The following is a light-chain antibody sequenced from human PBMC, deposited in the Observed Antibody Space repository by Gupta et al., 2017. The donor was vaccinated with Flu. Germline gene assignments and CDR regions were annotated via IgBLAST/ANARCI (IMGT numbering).Light chain of an antibody. V-gene: IGKV3D-20*02. J-gene: IGKJ2*02. Sequence: DIVLTQSPGTLSLSPGERATLSCRASQRVTSKLVWYQQKPGQAPRLLIYEVSTWRTGVPVRFSGRGSGTEFTLTISRLEPEDFAAYYCQQAHSPPSTFGEGTRLEIK. CDR3: QQAHSPPST. CDR1: QRVTSK. CDR2: EVS.